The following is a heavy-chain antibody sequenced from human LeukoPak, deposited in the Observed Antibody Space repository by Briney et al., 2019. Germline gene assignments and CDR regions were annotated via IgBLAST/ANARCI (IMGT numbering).Heavy chain of an antibody. CDR1: GYTLTELS. CDR2: FDPEDGET. D-gene: IGHD3-22*01. CDR3: ATAGIVVITNPPLLGAFDI. V-gene: IGHV1-24*01. J-gene: IGHJ3*02. Sequence: ASVKVSCKASGYTLTELSMHWVRQAPGKGLEWMGGFDPEDGETIYAQKFQGRVTMTEDTSTDTAYMELSSLRSEDTAVYYCATAGIVVITNPPLLGAFDIWGQGTMVTVSS.